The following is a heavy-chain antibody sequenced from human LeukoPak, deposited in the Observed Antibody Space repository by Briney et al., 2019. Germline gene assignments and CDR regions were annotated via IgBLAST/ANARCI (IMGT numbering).Heavy chain of an antibody. V-gene: IGHV4-61*01. D-gene: IGHD6-19*01. CDR3: ARDGSSGPTGYFDL. CDR2: IYYSGST. Sequence: SETLSLTCTVSGGSISSSSYYWGWIRQPPGKGLEWIGYIYYSGSTNYNPSLKSRVTISVDTSKNQFSLKLSSVAAADTAVYYCARDGSSGPTGYFDLWGRGTLVTVSS. J-gene: IGHJ2*01. CDR1: GGSISSSSYY.